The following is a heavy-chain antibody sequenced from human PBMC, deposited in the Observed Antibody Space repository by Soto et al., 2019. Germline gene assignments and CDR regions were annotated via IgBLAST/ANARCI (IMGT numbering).Heavy chain of an antibody. Sequence: EVQLVESGGGLVQPGGSLRLSCAASGFTFSSYGMTWARQAPGKGLEWVASMNRDGSQKLYVDSVEARFTISRDNAKNPLFLQMNSLCPDDTAVYYCGRDAGRRLDSWGQGSLVTVSS. D-gene: IGHD2-21*01. J-gene: IGHJ4*02. V-gene: IGHV3-7*01. CDR1: GFTFSSYG. CDR2: MNRDGSQK. CDR3: GRDAGRRLDS.